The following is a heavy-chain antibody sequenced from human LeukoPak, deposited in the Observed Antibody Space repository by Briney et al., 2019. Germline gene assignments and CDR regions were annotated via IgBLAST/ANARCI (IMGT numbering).Heavy chain of an antibody. D-gene: IGHD5-18*01. V-gene: IGHV3-30*18. Sequence: PGRSLRLSCAASGFTFSSYGMHWVRQAPGKGLEWVAVISYDGSNKYYADSVKGRFTISRDNSKNTLYLQMNSLRAEDTAVYYCAKDAGYSYGPFDYWGQGTLVTVSS. CDR1: GFTFSSYG. J-gene: IGHJ4*02. CDR2: ISYDGSNK. CDR3: AKDAGYSYGPFDY.